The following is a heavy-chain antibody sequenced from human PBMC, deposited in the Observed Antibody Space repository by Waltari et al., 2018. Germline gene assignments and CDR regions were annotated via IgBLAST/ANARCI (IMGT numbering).Heavy chain of an antibody. CDR2: INGDGSTI. CDR3: VRDMGRPDAFDI. J-gene: IGHJ3*02. D-gene: IGHD3-10*01. CDR1: AFTLRTYW. Sequence: EVQLVESVVGVVQPGGSLRLACAASAFTLRTYWMHWVREAPVKGLVWVSHINGDGSTIRYADSVKGRFTISRDNAKNTLYLQMSGLRAEDTAVYYCVRDMGRPDAFDIWGQGTMVTVSS. V-gene: IGHV3-74*01.